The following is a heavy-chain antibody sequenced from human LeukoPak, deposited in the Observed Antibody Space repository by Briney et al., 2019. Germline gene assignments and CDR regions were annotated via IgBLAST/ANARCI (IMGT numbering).Heavy chain of an antibody. D-gene: IGHD5-12*01. Sequence: GGSLRLSCSASGFTFSIYNMNWVRQTPGKGLEWVSSISGSSSYIYYADSVKGRFTISRDNSKNTLYLQMNSLRAEDTAVYYCARGFSGHGLFDYWGQGTLVTVSS. J-gene: IGHJ4*02. V-gene: IGHV3-21*04. CDR1: GFTFSIYN. CDR2: ISGSSSYI. CDR3: ARGFSGHGLFDY.